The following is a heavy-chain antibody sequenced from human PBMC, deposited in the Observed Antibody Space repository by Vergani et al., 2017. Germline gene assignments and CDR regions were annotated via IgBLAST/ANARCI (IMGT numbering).Heavy chain of an antibody. CDR3: TRSECSGTTCYGHYFDL. D-gene: IGHD2-15*01. J-gene: IGHJ4*01. V-gene: IGHV3-66*02. CDR2: IKSDGRT. Sequence: EVQLLESGGGLVQPGGSLRLSCAASGFSFTKASMTWVRQAPGKGLEWVSVIKSDGRTSYAESVRGRFTISRDTSRNAVYLQMNILRVEDTGVYYCTRSECSGTTCYGHYFDLWGHGILVTVSS. CDR1: GFSFTKAS.